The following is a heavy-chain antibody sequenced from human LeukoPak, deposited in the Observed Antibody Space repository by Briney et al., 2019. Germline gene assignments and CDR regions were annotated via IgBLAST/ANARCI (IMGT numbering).Heavy chain of an antibody. CDR1: GYTFTSYY. J-gene: IGHJ4*02. CDR2: INPSGGST. V-gene: IGHV1-46*01. Sequence: GASVKVSCKASGYTFTSYYMHWVRQAPGQGLEWMGIINPSGGSTSYAQKFQGRVTMTRDMSTTTVYIDLSSLKSEDTAVYYCARAGSSGDYQAGSFEYWGQGTLVTVSS. CDR3: ARAGSSGDYQAGSFEY. D-gene: IGHD1-26*01.